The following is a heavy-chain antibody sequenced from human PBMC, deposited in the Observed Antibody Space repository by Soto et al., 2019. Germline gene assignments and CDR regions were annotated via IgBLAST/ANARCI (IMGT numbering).Heavy chain of an antibody. CDR2: IWYDGSNK. D-gene: IGHD2-2*01. CDR3: ARDNGCSSTSCYVDYYYYYMDV. CDR1: GFTFSSYG. Sequence: GGSLRLSCAASGFTFSSYGMHWVRQAPGKGLEWVAVIWYDGSNKYYADSVKGRFTISRDNSKNTLYLQMNSLRAEDTAVYYCARDNGCSSTSCYVDYYYYYMDVWGKGTTVTVSS. J-gene: IGHJ6*03. V-gene: IGHV3-33*01.